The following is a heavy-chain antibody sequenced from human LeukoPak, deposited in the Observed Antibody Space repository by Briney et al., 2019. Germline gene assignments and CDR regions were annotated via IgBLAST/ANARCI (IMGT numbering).Heavy chain of an antibody. D-gene: IGHD6-6*01. CDR3: ARHDPRGEPARLGFFDY. Sequence: PSETLSLTCTVSGDSINNYYWSWLRQPPGKGLEWIGYIYYGGSTNYNRSPERRVTISVDTSKNQFSLNLSSVAAADTAVYYCARHDPRGEPARLGFFDYWGQGTLVTVSS. J-gene: IGHJ4*02. V-gene: IGHV4-59*08. CDR2: IYYGGST. CDR1: GDSINNYY.